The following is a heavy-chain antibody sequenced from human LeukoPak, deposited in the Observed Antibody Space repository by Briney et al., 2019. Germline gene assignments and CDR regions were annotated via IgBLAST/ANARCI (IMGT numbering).Heavy chain of an antibody. J-gene: IGHJ3*02. D-gene: IGHD3-9*01. Sequence: ASVKVSCKASGYTFTSYGISWVRQAPGQGLEWMGWISAYNGNTNYAQKLQGRVTMTTDTSTSTAYMELRSLRSDDTAVYYCARDYDILTGPSGHAFDIWGQGTMVTVSS. CDR1: GYTFTSYG. V-gene: IGHV1-18*01. CDR2: ISAYNGNT. CDR3: ARDYDILTGPSGHAFDI.